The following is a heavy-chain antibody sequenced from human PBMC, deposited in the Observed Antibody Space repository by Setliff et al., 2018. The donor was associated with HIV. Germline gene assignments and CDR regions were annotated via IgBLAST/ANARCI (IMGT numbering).Heavy chain of an antibody. Sequence: GASVKVSCKVSGYTLTELSMHWVRQAPGKGLEWMGGFDPEDGETIYAQRFQGRVTMTRDTSTSTVYMELSSLRSEDTAVYYCARWYGFHSSSSVLGFWGQGTLVTVSS. CDR3: ARWYGFHSSSSVLGF. CDR2: FDPEDGET. CDR1: GYTLTELS. J-gene: IGHJ4*02. D-gene: IGHD6-6*01. V-gene: IGHV1-24*01.